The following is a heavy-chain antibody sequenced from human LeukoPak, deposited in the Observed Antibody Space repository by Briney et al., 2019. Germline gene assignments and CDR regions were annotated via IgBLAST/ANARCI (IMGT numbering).Heavy chain of an antibody. CDR1: GFIFSNSW. CDR3: ATSQTTSGRYGNAFDI. CDR2: IEHDGGEK. V-gene: IGHV3-7*01. J-gene: IGHJ3*02. D-gene: IGHD6-19*01. Sequence: PGGSLRLSCVASGFIFSNSWMSWVRQAPGKGLEWVANIEHDGGEKYYVDSVKGRFTISRDNAKNSLDLQMNNPRVEDTAVYYCATSQTTSGRYGNAFDIWGQGTTVTV.